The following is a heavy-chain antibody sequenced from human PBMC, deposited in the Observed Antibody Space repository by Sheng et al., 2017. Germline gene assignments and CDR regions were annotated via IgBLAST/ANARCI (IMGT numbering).Heavy chain of an antibody. CDR3: ARDGVLTYCGGDCYSYY. CDR1: GDSISSGSYY. V-gene: IGHV4-61*02. D-gene: IGHD2-21*01. CDR2: VYPSGST. J-gene: IGHJ4*02. Sequence: QVQLQESVPGLVKPSQTLSLTCTVSGDSISSGSYYWSWIRQPAGKGLEWVGRVYPSGSTDYNPSLNSRVTISLDTSKNQFYLRVTSVTAADTAVYYCARDGVLTYCGGDCYSYYWGQGTLVTVSS.